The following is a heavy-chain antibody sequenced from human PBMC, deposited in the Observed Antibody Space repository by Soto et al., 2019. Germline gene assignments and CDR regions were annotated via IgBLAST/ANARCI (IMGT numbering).Heavy chain of an antibody. CDR2: IYYSGST. V-gene: IGHV4-61*01. Sequence: QVQLQESGPGLVKPSETLSLTCTVSGGSVSSGSYYWSWIRQPPGKGLEWIGYIYYSGSTNYNPSLKSRVTISVDTSKNQFSLKLSSVTAADTAVYYCATGYSWELGAYYYYYGMDVWGQGTTVTVSS. CDR1: GGSVSSGSYY. CDR3: ATGYSWELGAYYYYYGMDV. D-gene: IGHD1-26*01. J-gene: IGHJ6*02.